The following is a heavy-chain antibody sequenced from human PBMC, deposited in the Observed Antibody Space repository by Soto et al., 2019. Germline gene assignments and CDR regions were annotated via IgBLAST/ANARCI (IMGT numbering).Heavy chain of an antibody. Sequence: ASVKVSCKASGYTFTSYGISWVRQAPGQGLEWMGWISAYNGNTNHAQKLQGRVTMTTDTSTSTAYMELRSLRSDDTAVYYCARVDPQLVGGYYYYYYGMDVWGQGTTVTAP. CDR2: ISAYNGNT. V-gene: IGHV1-18*01. CDR3: ARVDPQLVGGYYYYYYGMDV. J-gene: IGHJ6*02. D-gene: IGHD6-13*01. CDR1: GYTFTSYG.